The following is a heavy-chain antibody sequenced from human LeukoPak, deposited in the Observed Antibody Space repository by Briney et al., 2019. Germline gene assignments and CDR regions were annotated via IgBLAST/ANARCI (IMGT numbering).Heavy chain of an antibody. V-gene: IGHV4-31*03. D-gene: IGHD6-6*01. CDR3: AREYSRSPSPYYYYYMDV. J-gene: IGHJ6*03. CDR1: GGSISSGGYY. Sequence: SETLSLTCTVSGGSISSGGYYWSWIRQHPGKGLEWIGYIYYSGSTYYNPSLKSRVTISVDTSKNQFFLKLSSVTAADTAVYYCAREYSRSPSPYYYYYMDVWGKGTTVTVSS. CDR2: IYYSGST.